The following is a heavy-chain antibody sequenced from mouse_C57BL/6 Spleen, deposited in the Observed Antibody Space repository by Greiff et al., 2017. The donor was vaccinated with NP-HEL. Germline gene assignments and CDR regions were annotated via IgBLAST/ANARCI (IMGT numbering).Heavy chain of an antibody. V-gene: IGHV1-15*01. D-gene: IGHD1-1*01. CDR2: IDPDTGGT. CDR3: TRSVGTTVGAPRYFDV. J-gene: IGHJ1*03. Sequence: QVQLQQSGAELVRPGASVTLSCKASGYTFTDYEMHWVKQTPVHGLEWIGAIDPDTGGTAYNQKFKGKAILTADKSSSTAYMELRRLTSEDSAVYSGTRSVGTTVGAPRYFDVWGTGTTVTVSS. CDR1: GYTFTDYE.